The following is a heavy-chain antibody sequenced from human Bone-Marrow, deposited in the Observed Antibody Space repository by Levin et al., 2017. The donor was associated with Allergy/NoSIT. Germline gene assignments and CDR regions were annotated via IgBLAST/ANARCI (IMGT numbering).Heavy chain of an antibody. CDR1: GFSLTTSGVG. V-gene: IGHV2-5*01. J-gene: IGHJ4*02. Sequence: SGPTLVKPTQTLTLTCTFSGFSLTTSGVGVGFIRQAPGKALEWLALIYWNDEKRYSPSLRTRVPVTRDTSKNQVVLTMTTIDTVDTATYFCAHERRSGDFDYWGQGTLVTVSS. CDR2: IYWNDEK. CDR3: AHERRSGDFDY. D-gene: IGHD3-3*01.